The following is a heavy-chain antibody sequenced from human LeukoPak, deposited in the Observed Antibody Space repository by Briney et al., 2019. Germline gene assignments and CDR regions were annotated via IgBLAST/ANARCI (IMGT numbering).Heavy chain of an antibody. D-gene: IGHD4-17*01. CDR1: GGSISSSSYY. Sequence: PSETLSLTCTVSGGSISSSSYYWGWIRQPPGKGLEWIGTIYYSGSTYYNPSLKSRITISVDTSKNQFSLRLNSVTAADTAMYYCASRGGDYGDYDYDYWGQGTLVTVSS. V-gene: IGHV4-39*07. J-gene: IGHJ4*02. CDR2: IYYSGST. CDR3: ASRGGDYGDYDYDY.